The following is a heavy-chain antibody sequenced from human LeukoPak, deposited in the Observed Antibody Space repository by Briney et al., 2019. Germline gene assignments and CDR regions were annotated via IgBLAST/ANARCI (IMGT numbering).Heavy chain of an antibody. CDR3: ARDPVEWELLLDC. V-gene: IGHV3-7*01. Sequence: GSLRLSCAASGFTFSNYWMGWVRQAPGKRPEWVANMNIDGSEKYYADSVKGRFTISRDNARNSVYLQMNSLRVEDTAVYYCARDPVEWELLLDCWGQGTLVTVSS. CDR2: MNIDGSEK. D-gene: IGHD1-26*01. J-gene: IGHJ4*02. CDR1: GFTFSNYW.